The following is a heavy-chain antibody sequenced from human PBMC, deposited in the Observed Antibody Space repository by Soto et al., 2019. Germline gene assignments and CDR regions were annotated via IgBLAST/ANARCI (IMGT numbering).Heavy chain of an antibody. CDR3: AKERYYGSGSQYYYYCYMDV. D-gene: IGHD3-10*01. CDR1: GFTFSSYG. J-gene: IGHJ6*03. Sequence: QVQLVESGGGVVQPGRSLRLSCAASGFTFSSYGMHWVRQAPGKGLEWVAVISYDGSNKYYADSVKGRFTISRDNSKNTLYLQMNGLRAEDTAVYYCAKERYYGSGSQYYYYCYMDVWGKGTTVTVSS. CDR2: ISYDGSNK. V-gene: IGHV3-30*18.